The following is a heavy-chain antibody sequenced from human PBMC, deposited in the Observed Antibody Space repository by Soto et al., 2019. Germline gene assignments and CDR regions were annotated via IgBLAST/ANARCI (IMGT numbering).Heavy chain of an antibody. D-gene: IGHD6-19*01. V-gene: IGHV4-34*01. CDR3: ARASGWYIFDY. Sequence: NPSETLSLTCAVYVGSFSGYYWIWIRQPPGKGLEWIGEINHSGSTNYNPSLKSRVTISVDTSKNQFSLKLSSVTAADTAVYYCARASGWYIFDYWGQGTLVTVSS. J-gene: IGHJ4*02. CDR1: VGSFSGYY. CDR2: INHSGST.